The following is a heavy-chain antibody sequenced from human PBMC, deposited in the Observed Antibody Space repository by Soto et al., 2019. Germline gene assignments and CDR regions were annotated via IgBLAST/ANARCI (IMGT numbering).Heavy chain of an antibody. CDR1: GFTFSFSS. J-gene: IGHJ4*02. Sequence: PGGVLRLSCAASGFTFSFSSMNWVRQAPGKGLEWVSSISRSSDYIYYADSVKGRFTVSRDNARNTLYLQMNSLRPEDTAVYYCARDGSGWSRDCWGQGTLVTVSS. CDR3: ARDGSGWSRDC. D-gene: IGHD6-19*01. CDR2: ISRSSDYI. V-gene: IGHV3-21*01.